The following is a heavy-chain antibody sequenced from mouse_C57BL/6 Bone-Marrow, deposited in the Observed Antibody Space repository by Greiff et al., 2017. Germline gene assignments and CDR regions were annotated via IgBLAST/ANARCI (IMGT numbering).Heavy chain of an antibody. CDR3: ARLGGRGYFDV. J-gene: IGHJ1*03. D-gene: IGHD1-1*01. V-gene: IGHV1-64*01. CDR1: GYTFTSYW. CDR2: IHPNSGST. Sequence: QVQLQQPGAELVKPGASVKLSCKASGYTFTSYWTHWVKQRPGQGLEWIGMIHPNSGSTNYNKKFKSKATLTVDKSSSTAYMQLSSLTSEDSAVYYCARLGGRGYFDVWGTGTTVTVSS.